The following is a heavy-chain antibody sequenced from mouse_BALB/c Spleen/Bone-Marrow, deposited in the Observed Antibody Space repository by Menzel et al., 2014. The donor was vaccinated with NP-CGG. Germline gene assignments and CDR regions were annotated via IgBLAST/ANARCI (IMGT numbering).Heavy chain of an antibody. CDR1: GYAFTSYN. Sequence: EVKLMESGPELVKPGASVKVSCKASGYAFTSYNMYWVKQSHGKSLEWIGYIDPYNGGTSYNQKFKGKATLTVDKSSSTAYMHLNSLTSEDSAVHYCARENYGSSPAYWGQGTLVTVSA. D-gene: IGHD1-1*01. J-gene: IGHJ3*01. CDR3: ARENYGSSPAY. V-gene: IGHV1S135*01. CDR2: IDPYNGGT.